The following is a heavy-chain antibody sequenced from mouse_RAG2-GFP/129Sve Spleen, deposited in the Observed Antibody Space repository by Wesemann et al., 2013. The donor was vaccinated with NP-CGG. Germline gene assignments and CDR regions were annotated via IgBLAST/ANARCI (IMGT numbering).Heavy chain of an antibody. Sequence: LEWVATISSGGSYTYYPDSVKGRFTISRDNAKNTLYLQMSSLKSEDTAMYYCTRGPSIYYGNYVDYWGQGTTLTVSS. J-gene: IGHJ2*01. V-gene: IGHV5-6-4*01. CDR2: ISSGGSYT. CDR3: TRGPSIYYGNYVDY. D-gene: IGHD2-1*01.